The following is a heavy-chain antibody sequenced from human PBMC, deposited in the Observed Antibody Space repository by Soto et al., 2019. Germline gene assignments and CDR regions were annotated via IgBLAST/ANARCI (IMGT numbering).Heavy chain of an antibody. V-gene: IGHV1-69*01. Sequence: QVQLVQSGAEVKKPGSSVKVSCKASGGTFSSYAISWERQAPGQGLEWMGGIIPIFGTANYAQKFQGRVTITADESTSTAYMERSSLSSEDTAVYYCAGGITGTSGYYGMHVWGQGTTVTVSS. J-gene: IGHJ6*02. CDR2: IIPIFGTA. D-gene: IGHD1-20*01. CDR1: GGTFSSYA. CDR3: AGGITGTSGYYGMHV.